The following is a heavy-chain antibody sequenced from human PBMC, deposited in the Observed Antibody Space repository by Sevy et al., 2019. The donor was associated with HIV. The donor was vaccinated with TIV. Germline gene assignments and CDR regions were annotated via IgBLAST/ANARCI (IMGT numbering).Heavy chain of an antibody. J-gene: IGHJ4*02. Sequence: GGSLRLSCAASGFTFNNYAMSWVRQAPGKGLEWVSTISASADGTYYADSVKGRFTISRDNSKNMLYLQMNSLRAEDTSGYYCAEVAWLVRSPLDYWGQGTLVTVSS. V-gene: IGHV3-23*01. CDR2: ISASADGT. D-gene: IGHD6-19*01. CDR3: AEVAWLVRSPLDY. CDR1: GFTFNNYA.